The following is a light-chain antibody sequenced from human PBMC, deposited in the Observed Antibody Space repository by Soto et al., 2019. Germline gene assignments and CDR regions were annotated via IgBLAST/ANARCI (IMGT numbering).Light chain of an antibody. CDR1: QSVNSN. CDR2: GAS. J-gene: IGKJ4*01. V-gene: IGKV3-15*01. CDR3: QQYSSWPLT. Sequence: EIVMTQSPATLSVSPGERATLSCRASQSVNSNLAWYQQKSGQAPRLLIYGASTRATGIPARFSGSGSGTEFTLTISSLQSEDFAVYYCQQYSSWPLTFGGGTKVEIK.